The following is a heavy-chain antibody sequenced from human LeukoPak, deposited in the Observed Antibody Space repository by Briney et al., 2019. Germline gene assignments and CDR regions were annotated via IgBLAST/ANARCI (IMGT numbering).Heavy chain of an antibody. CDR3: ARTSCSSTSCYFDYFDY. J-gene: IGHJ4*02. CDR2: IYPGDSDT. V-gene: IGHV5-51*01. CDR1: GYTFTNHW. Sequence: GESLKISCAGSGYTFTNHWIAWVRQMPGKGLEWMGIIYPGDSDTRYSPSFQGHVTITADKSINTAYLQWSSLGASDTAMYYCARTSCSSTSCYFDYFDYWGQETLVTVSS. D-gene: IGHD2-2*01.